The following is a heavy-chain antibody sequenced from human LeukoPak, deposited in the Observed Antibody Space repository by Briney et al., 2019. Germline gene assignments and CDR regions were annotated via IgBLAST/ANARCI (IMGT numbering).Heavy chain of an antibody. J-gene: IGHJ4*02. V-gene: IGHV4-39*01. CDR1: GGSY. Sequence: SETLSLTSTVSGGSYWGWIRQPPGKGLEWIGSISYSGTTYYNPSLKSRVTISVDTSKNPFSLKLSSVTAADTAVYYCARHLVGRFGDHDGYYFDYWGQGTLVTVSS. CDR2: ISYSGTT. CDR3: ARHLVGRFGDHDGYYFDY. D-gene: IGHD3-10*01.